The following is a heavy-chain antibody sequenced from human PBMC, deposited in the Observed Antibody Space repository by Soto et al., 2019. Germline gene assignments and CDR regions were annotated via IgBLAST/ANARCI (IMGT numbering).Heavy chain of an antibody. CDR1: GGTFSSYA. V-gene: IGHV1-69*12. D-gene: IGHD3-16*01. J-gene: IGHJ5*02. CDR3: ARARLLLGWFDP. CDR2: IIPIFGTA. Sequence: QVQLVQSGAEVKKPGSSVKVSCKASGGTFSSYATSWVRQAPGQGLEWMGGIIPIFGTANYAQKFQGRVTITADESTSTAYMELSSLKCEDTAVYYWARARLLLGWFDPWGQGTLVTVSS.